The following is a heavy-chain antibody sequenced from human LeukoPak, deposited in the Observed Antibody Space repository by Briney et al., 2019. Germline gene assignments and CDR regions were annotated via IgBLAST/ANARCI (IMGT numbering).Heavy chain of an antibody. CDR3: AKSYGPTNWLDP. D-gene: IGHD2-8*01. CDR2: INPNSGGT. J-gene: IGHJ5*02. CDR1: GYTFTGYY. Sequence: WASVKVSCKASGYTFTGYYMHWVRQAPGQGLEWMGWINPNSGGTNYAQKFQGRVTMTRDTSISTAYMELSRLRSDDTAVYYCAKSYGPTNWLDPWGQGTLVTVSS. V-gene: IGHV1-2*02.